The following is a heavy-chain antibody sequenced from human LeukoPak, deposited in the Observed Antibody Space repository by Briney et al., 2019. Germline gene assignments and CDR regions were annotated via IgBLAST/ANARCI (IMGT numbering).Heavy chain of an antibody. CDR2: ISAYNGNT. V-gene: IGHV1-18*01. CDR3: ARAVGSGWAKAYYFDY. CDR1: GYTFTSYG. Sequence: ASVKVSCKASGYTFTSYGISWVRQAPGQGLEWMGWISAYNGNTNYAQKLQGRVTMTTDTSTSTAYMELRSLRSDDTAVYYCARAVGSGWAKAYYFDYWGQGTLVTVSS. J-gene: IGHJ4*02. D-gene: IGHD6-19*01.